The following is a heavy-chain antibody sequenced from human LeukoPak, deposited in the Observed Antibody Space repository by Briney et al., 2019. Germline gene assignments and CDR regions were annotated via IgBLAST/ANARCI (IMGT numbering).Heavy chain of an antibody. CDR2: IYYSGST. CDR1: GGSVSSGSYY. Sequence: PSETLSLTCTVSGGSVSSGSYYWSWIRQPPGKGLEWIGYIYYSGSTNYNPSLKSRVTISVDTSKNQFSLKLSSVTAADTAVYYCARVAKGRTGVSWFDPWGQGTLVTVSS. J-gene: IGHJ5*02. V-gene: IGHV4-61*01. CDR3: ARVAKGRTGVSWFDP.